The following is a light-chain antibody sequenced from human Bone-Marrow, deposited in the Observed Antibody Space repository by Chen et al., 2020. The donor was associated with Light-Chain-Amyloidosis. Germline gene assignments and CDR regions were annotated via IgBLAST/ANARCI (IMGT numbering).Light chain of an antibody. Sequence: DIQMTQSPSTLSASVGDRVTITCRASQSISSWLAWYQQKPGKAPKLLIYKASTLESGVPSRFSGSGSGTDFTLNISGLQPDDFATYYCQQFINYSFGQGTKVEIK. J-gene: IGKJ1*01. V-gene: IGKV1-5*03. CDR3: QQFINYS. CDR1: QSISSW. CDR2: KAS.